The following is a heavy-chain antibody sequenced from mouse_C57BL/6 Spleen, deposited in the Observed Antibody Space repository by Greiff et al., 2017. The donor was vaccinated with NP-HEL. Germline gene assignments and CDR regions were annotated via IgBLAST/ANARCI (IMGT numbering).Heavy chain of an antibody. D-gene: IGHD1-1*01. CDR3: AKAYYYGSSEYFDV. J-gene: IGHJ1*03. V-gene: IGHV1-52*01. Sequence: QVQLKQPGAELVRPGSSVKLSCKASGYTFTSYWLHWVKQRPIQGLEWIGNFDPSDSETHYNQKFKDKATLTVDKSSSTAYMQLSSLTSEDSAVYYCAKAYYYGSSEYFDVWGTGTTVTVSS. CDR2: FDPSDSET. CDR1: GYTFTSYW.